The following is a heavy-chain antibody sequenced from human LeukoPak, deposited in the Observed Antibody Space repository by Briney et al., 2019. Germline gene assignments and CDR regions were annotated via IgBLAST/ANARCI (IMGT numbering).Heavy chain of an antibody. CDR3: ARSDASGWYHDDFDY. J-gene: IGHJ4*02. V-gene: IGHV4-34*01. Sequence: PSETLSLTCAVYGGSFSGYYWSWIRQPPGKGLEWIGEINHSGSTNYNPSLKSRVTISVDTSKNQFSLKLSSVTAADTAVYYCARSDASGWYHDDFDYWGQGTLVTVSS. D-gene: IGHD6-19*01. CDR2: INHSGST. CDR1: GGSFSGYY.